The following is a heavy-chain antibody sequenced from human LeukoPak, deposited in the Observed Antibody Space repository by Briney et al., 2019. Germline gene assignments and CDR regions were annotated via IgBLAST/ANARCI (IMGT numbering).Heavy chain of an antibody. V-gene: IGHV3-48*03. J-gene: IGHJ4*02. CDR1: GFTFNSYE. CDR2: VSSSGSTI. CDR3: ARDVAPIEY. Sequence: GGSLRLSCAASGFTFNSYEMNSVRQAPGKGLEWVSYVSSSGSTIYYADSVKGRFTISRDNAKNSLYLQMNSLRAEDTAVYYCARDVAPIEYWGQGTLVTVSS.